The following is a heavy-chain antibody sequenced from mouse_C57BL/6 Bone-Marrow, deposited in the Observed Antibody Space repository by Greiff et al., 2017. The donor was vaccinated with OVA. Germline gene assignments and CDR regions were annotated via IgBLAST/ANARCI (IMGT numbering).Heavy chain of an antibody. J-gene: IGHJ2*01. CDR2: IDPSDSYT. Sequence: QVQLQQPGAELVKPGASVKLSCKASGYTFTSYWMPWVKQRPGQGLEWLGEIDPSDSYTNYNQKLKGKATLTVDTSSSTAYMQLSSLTSEDSAVYYCARSCYYFDDWGQGTTLTVAS. V-gene: IGHV1-50*01. D-gene: IGHD3-3*01. CDR1: GYTFTSYW. CDR3: ARSCYYFDD.